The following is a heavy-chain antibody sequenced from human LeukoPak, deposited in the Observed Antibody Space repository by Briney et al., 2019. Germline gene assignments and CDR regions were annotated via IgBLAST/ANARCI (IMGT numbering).Heavy chain of an antibody. V-gene: IGHV3-30-3*01. CDR1: GFTFSSYA. CDR3: AREGPRGNSQFDY. D-gene: IGHD2/OR15-2a*01. Sequence: PGRSLRLSCAASGFTFSSYAMHWVRQAPGKGLEWVAVISYDGSNKYYADSVKGRLTISRDNSKNTLYLQMNSLRAEDTAVYYCAREGPRGNSQFDYWGQGTLVTVSS. J-gene: IGHJ4*02. CDR2: ISYDGSNK.